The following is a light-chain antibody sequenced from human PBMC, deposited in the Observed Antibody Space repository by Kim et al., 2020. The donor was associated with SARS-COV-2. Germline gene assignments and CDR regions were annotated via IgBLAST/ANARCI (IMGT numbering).Light chain of an antibody. CDR3: NSRDNRADRLVV. J-gene: IGLJ2*01. CDR1: SLRNYY. CDR2: NKN. V-gene: IGLV3-19*01. Sequence: LGQTVRITCQGDSLRNYYGAWYQQKPGQAPVLLIYNKNNRPSGIPDRFSVSTSGNSASLTITGAQAEDEADYCCNSRDNRADRLVVFGGGTQLTVL.